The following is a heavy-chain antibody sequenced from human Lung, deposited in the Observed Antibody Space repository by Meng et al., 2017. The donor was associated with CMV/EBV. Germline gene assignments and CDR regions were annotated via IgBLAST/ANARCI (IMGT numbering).Heavy chain of an antibody. D-gene: IGHD2-21*01. CDR2: INPNTGDT. CDR3: ARSIVVVIATLDP. Sequence: ASVXVSXKASGYTFTAYYLHWVRQAPGQGLEWMGWINPNTGDTNYAQKFQGRVTMTRDTSISTAYMELSSLTSDDTAVYYCARSIVVVIATLDPWGQGTXVTVSS. V-gene: IGHV1-2*02. CDR1: GYTFTAYY. J-gene: IGHJ5*02.